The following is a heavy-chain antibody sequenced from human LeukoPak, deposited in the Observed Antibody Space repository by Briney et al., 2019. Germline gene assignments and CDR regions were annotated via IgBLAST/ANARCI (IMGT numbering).Heavy chain of an antibody. V-gene: IGHV1-8*02. CDR3: ARFKGGGWLNTDP. J-gene: IGHJ5*02. CDR1: GGTFSSYA. Sequence: ASVKVSCKASGGTFSSYAISWVRQATGQGLEWMGWMNPNSGNTGYAQKFQGRVTMTRNTSISTAYMELSSLRSEDTAVYYCARFKGGGWLNTDPWGQGTLVTVSS. CDR2: MNPNSGNT. D-gene: IGHD6-19*01.